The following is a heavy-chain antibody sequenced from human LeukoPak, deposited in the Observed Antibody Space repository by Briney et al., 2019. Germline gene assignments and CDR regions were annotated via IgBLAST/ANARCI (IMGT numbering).Heavy chain of an antibody. V-gene: IGHV3-30*18. CDR3: AKDLIVVVNTGAFDI. J-gene: IGHJ3*02. CDR1: GFTFSSYG. CDR2: IPYDGSNK. D-gene: IGHD2-21*01. Sequence: GRSLRLSCAASGFTFSSYGMHWVRQAPGKGLEWVAVIPYDGSNKYYADSVKGRFTISRDNSKNTLHLQMNSLRAEDTAVYYCAKDLIVVVNTGAFDIWGQGTMVTVSS.